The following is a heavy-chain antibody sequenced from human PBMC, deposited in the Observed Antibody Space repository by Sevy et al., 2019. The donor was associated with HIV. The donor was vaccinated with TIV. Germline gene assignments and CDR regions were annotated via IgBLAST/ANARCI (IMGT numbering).Heavy chain of an antibody. CDR2: IKADGSEK. V-gene: IGHV3-7*01. CDR3: ARSEWDQRLYSNWCDP. CDR1: GFRFSSYW. J-gene: IGHJ5*02. D-gene: IGHD1-26*01. Sequence: GGSLRLSCGVSGFRFSSYWMSWVRQAPGKGLEWVATIKADGSEKQYVDSVKGRFTISRDNGKNSLYLQMNSLRADDTAVYYCARSEWDQRLYSNWCDPWGQGTLVTVSS.